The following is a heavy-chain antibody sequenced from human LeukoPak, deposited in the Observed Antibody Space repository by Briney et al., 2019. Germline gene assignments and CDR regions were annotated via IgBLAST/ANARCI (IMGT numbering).Heavy chain of an antibody. J-gene: IGHJ5*02. CDR1: GGSLSSYY. V-gene: IGHV4-59*01. CDR3: ARVGGHHYYDTSGYYPNWFDP. Sequence: SETLSLTCTVSGGSLSSYYWSWIRQPPGKGLEWIGYIYYSGSTNYNPSLKSRVTISVDTSKNQFSLKLNSVTAADTAVYYCARVGGHHYYDTSGYYPNWFDPWGQGTLVTVSS. CDR2: IYYSGST. D-gene: IGHD3-22*01.